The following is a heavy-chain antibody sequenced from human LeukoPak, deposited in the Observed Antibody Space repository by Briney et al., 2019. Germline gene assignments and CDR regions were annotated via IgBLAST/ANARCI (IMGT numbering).Heavy chain of an antibody. J-gene: IGHJ4*02. CDR2: IYHSGDT. V-gene: IGHV4-30-2*01. D-gene: IGHD6-6*01. CDR1: GASISNGGYY. CDR3: ARTSASRPAY. Sequence: PSETLSLTCTVSGASISNGGYYWGWIRLPPGKGLEWIGYIYHSGDTYYNPSLKSRVTISVDRSKNQFSLKLPSVTAPPTAVYYYARTSASRPAYWGQGTLATVSS.